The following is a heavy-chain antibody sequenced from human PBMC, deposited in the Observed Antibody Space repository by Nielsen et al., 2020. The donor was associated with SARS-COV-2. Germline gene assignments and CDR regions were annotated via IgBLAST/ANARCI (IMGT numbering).Heavy chain of an antibody. J-gene: IGHJ6*02. CDR2: ISSSGSTI. Sequence: GESLKISCAASEFIFSEYYMGWIRQAPGKGLEWVSYISSSGSTIYYADSVRGRFTISRDNAKNSLYLRMDSLRAEDTALYYCARDPYYGSGTFRFYGMDLWGQGTTVTVSS. CDR3: ARDPYYGSGTFRFYGMDL. D-gene: IGHD3-10*01. V-gene: IGHV3-11*04. CDR1: EFIFSEYY.